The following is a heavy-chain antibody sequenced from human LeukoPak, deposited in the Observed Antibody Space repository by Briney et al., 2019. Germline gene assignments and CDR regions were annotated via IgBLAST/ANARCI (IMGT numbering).Heavy chain of an antibody. V-gene: IGHV4-59*12. Sequence: SETLSLTCTVSGGSISSYYWSWIRQPPGKGLEWIGYIYYSGSTNYNPSLKSRVTISVDTSKNQFSLKLSSVTAADTAVYYCARDGGYEAAGIGYNWFDPWGQGTLVTVSS. CDR2: IYYSGST. CDR3: ARDGGYEAAGIGYNWFDP. CDR1: GGSISSYY. J-gene: IGHJ5*02. D-gene: IGHD6-13*01.